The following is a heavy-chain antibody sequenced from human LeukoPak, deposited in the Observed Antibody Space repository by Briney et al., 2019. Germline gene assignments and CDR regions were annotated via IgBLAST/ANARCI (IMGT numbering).Heavy chain of an antibody. CDR1: GFSFSSSW. CDR2: INQDGGEI. CDR3: ARRAPSHDFDD. Sequence: GGSLRLSCAASGFSFSSSWMTWVRQAPGKGLEWVASINQDGGEIHYVDSVKGRFTISRDNAKNSLYLQMNSLRVEDTALYYCARRAPSHDFDDWGQGTLVTVSS. J-gene: IGHJ4*02. V-gene: IGHV3-7*01.